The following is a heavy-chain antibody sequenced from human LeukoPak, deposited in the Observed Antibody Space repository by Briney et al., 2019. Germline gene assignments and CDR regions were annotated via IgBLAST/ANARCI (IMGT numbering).Heavy chain of an antibody. CDR3: ARDLQMMGPNYYPLSD. V-gene: IGHV3-66*01. CDR1: GFTFSSYS. Sequence: GVSLRLSCAASGFTFSSYSMNWVRQAPGKGLEWVSVIYSGGSTYYADSVKGRFTISRDNSKNTLYLQMNSLRAEDTAVYYCARDLQMMGPNYYPLSDWGQGTLVTVSS. CDR2: IYSGGST. J-gene: IGHJ4*02. D-gene: IGHD3-10*01.